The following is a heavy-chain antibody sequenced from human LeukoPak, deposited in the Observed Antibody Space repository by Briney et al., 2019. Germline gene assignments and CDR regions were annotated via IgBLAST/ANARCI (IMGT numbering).Heavy chain of an antibody. V-gene: IGHV5-51*01. J-gene: IGHJ4*02. D-gene: IGHD3-10*01. Sequence: GESLKISCKGSGYSFTSYWIGWVRQMPGKGLEWMGIIYPGDSGTRYSPSFQGQVTISADKSISTAYLQWSSLKASDTAMYYCARSTNYYGSGSSFSDIDYWGQGTLVTVSS. CDR1: GYSFTSYW. CDR3: ARSTNYYGSGSSFSDIDY. CDR2: IYPGDSGT.